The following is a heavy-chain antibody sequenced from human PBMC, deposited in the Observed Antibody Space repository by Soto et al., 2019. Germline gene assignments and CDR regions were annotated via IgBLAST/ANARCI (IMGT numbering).Heavy chain of an antibody. CDR2: IYYSGGT. V-gene: IGHV4-59*01. J-gene: IGHJ4*02. D-gene: IGHD3-9*01. CDR1: GGAISSYY. CDR3: ARADDDILTGPYYFDY. Sequence: SETLSLTCTGSGGAISSYYWSWIRQPPGNGLEWTGDIYYSGGTNYNPSLKSRVTISVDTSNNQVSLKLGSVTAADTAVYYCARADDDILTGPYYFDYWGQGTLVTVSS.